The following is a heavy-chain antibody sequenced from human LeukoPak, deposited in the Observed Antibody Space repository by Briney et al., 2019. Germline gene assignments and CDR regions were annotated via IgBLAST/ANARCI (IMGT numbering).Heavy chain of an antibody. CDR3: ARCDSGGWFFDS. V-gene: IGHV4-34*01. J-gene: IGHJ5*01. D-gene: IGHD6-19*01. CDR1: GGSFSGYS. Sequence: SETLSLTCAVSGGSFSGYSWNWIRQSPGKGLEWIDEINQSGSTKYNPSLKSRVTISIDTSKSQFSMRLNSVTAADTALYYCARCDSGGWFFDSWGQGALVTVSS. CDR2: INQSGST.